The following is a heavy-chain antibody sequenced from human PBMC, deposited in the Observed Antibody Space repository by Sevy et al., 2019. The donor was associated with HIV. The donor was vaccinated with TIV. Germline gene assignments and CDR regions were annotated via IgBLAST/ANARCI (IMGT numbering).Heavy chain of an antibody. D-gene: IGHD6-19*01. CDR2: INSDGSRT. Sequence: GGSLRLSCAASGFTFSRYWMHWVRQAPGKGLVWVSHINSDGSRTDYADSVKGRFTISRDNAMNTLYLQMNSLRAEDTAVYYCATALVGSGWSWGQGTLVTVSS. CDR3: ATALVGSGWS. V-gene: IGHV3-74*01. J-gene: IGHJ4*02. CDR1: GFTFSRYW.